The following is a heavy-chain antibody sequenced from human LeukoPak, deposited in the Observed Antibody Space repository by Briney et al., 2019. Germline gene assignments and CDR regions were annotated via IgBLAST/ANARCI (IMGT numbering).Heavy chain of an antibody. J-gene: IGHJ6*02. CDR1: GFTVSSNY. V-gene: IGHV3-66*01. D-gene: IGHD3-10*01. CDR3: ARDLFVPGSGSYYYYYGMDV. Sequence: GGSLRLSCAASGFTVSSNYMSWVRQAPGKGLEWVSAIYSGGSTYYADSVKGRFTISRDNSKNTLYLQMNSLRAEDTAVYYCARDLFVPGSGSYYYYYGMDVWGQGTTVTVSS. CDR2: IYSGGST.